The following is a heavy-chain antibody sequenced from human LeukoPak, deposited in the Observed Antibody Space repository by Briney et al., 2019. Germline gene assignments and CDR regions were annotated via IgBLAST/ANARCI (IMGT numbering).Heavy chain of an antibody. D-gene: IGHD3-22*01. CDR3: ARGRGYYDSSGLNWFDP. Sequence: ASVKVSCKASGGTFSSYAISWVRQAPGQGLEWMGGIIPIFGTANYAQKFQGRVTITTDESTSTAYMGLSSLRSEDTAVYYCARGRGYYDSSGLNWFDPWGQGTLVTVSS. CDR2: IIPIFGTA. CDR1: GGTFSSYA. J-gene: IGHJ5*02. V-gene: IGHV1-69*05.